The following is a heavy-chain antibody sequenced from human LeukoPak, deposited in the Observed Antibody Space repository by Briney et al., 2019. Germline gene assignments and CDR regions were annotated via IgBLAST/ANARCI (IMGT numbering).Heavy chain of an antibody. CDR2: IYYSGST. D-gene: IGHD1-26*01. V-gene: IGHV4-59*01. Sequence: PSETLSLSCTGSGGSISSDYWSWIRQPPGKGLEWIGYIYYSGSTNYNPSLKSRVTISVDTSKNQFSLKLSSVTAADTAVYYCARAIIVGATAFDYWGQGTLVTVSS. J-gene: IGHJ4*02. CDR3: ARAIIVGATAFDY. CDR1: GGSISSDY.